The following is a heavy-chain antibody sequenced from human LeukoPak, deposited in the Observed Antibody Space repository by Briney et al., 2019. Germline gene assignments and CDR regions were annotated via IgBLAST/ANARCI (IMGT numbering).Heavy chain of an antibody. Sequence: PGGSLRLSCAASGFTVSSNYMSWVRQAPGKGLEWVSVISGSGGSTYYADSVKGRFTISRDNSKNTLYLQMNSLRAEDTAVYYCAKGGIVIVPAAISLGGKFDIWGQGTMVTVSS. CDR2: ISGSGGST. D-gene: IGHD2-2*02. CDR1: GFTVSSNY. V-gene: IGHV3-23*01. CDR3: AKGGIVIVPAAISLGGKFDI. J-gene: IGHJ3*02.